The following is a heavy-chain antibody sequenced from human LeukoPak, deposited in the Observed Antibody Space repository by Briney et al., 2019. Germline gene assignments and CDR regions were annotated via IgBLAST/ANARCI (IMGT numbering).Heavy chain of an antibody. CDR2: IREDGSAQ. Sequence: GSLRLSCAASGFTFSSTAMSWVRQAPGKGLEWVANIREDGSAQNYVDSVKGRFTISRDNAKNTLYLEMKSLRAEDTAVYYCARDAGYDRFDYWGQGTLVTVSS. CDR1: GFTFSSTA. D-gene: IGHD3-22*01. CDR3: ARDAGYDRFDY. V-gene: IGHV3-7*05. J-gene: IGHJ4*02.